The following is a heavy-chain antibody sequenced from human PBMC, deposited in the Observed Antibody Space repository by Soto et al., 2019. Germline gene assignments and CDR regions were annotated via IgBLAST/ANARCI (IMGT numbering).Heavy chain of an antibody. J-gene: IGHJ5*02. CDR2: INPSGGST. CDR1: GYTFTSYY. V-gene: IGHV1-46*03. CDR3: VRESTPTRWFDP. D-gene: IGHD2-2*01. Sequence: ASVKVSCKASGYTFTSYYIHWVRQAPGQGLEWMGVINPSGGSTSYAQKFQGRVTLTRDTSTSTVYMELSSLRSEDTAVYYCVRESTPTRWFDPWGQGTLVTV.